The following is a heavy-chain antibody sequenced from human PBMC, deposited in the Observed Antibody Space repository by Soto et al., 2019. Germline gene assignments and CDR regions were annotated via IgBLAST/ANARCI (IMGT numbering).Heavy chain of an antibody. CDR3: ARRGVRLTIFGVVIDAFDI. CDR2: MNPNSGNT. CDR1: GYTFTSYD. V-gene: IGHV1-8*01. D-gene: IGHD3-3*01. Sequence: ASVKVSCKASGYTFTSYDINWVRQATGQGLEWMGWMNPNSGNTGYAQKFQGRVTMTRNTSISTAYMELSSLRSEDTAVYYCARRGVRLTIFGVVIDAFDIWGQGTMVTVSS. J-gene: IGHJ3*02.